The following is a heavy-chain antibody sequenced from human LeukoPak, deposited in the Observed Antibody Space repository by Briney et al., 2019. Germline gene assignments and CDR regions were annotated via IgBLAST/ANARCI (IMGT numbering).Heavy chain of an antibody. J-gene: IGHJ6*03. V-gene: IGHV4-34*01. D-gene: IGHD2-2*01. CDR2: INHSGST. Sequence: PSETLSLTCAVYGGSFSGYYWSWIRQPPGKGLEWIGEINHSGSTNYNPSLKSRVTISVDTSKNQFSLRLSYVTAADTAVYYCARGRIVVVPAAISSGYYYYMDVWGKGTTVTVSS. CDR1: GGSFSGYY. CDR3: ARGRIVVVPAAISSGYYYYMDV.